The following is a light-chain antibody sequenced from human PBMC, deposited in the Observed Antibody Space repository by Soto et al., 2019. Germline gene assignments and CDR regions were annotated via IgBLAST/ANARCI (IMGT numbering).Light chain of an antibody. CDR1: QSLSSN. CDR2: GAS. Sequence: EIVMTQSPATLSVSPGERATLSCRASQSLSSNLAWYQQKPGQAPRLLIYGASTRATGIPARFSGSGSGTEFTLTISSLQSEDFAVYYCQQYNVWPPYTFCQGTKLEIK. CDR3: QQYNVWPPYT. V-gene: IGKV3-15*01. J-gene: IGKJ2*01.